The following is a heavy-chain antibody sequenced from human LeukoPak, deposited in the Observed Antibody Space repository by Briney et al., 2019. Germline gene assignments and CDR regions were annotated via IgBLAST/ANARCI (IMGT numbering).Heavy chain of an antibody. CDR1: GYSFTSYW. Sequence: PGESLKISCKGSGYSFTSYWIGWVRQLPGKGLEWMGIIYPGDSDTRYSPSFQGQVTISADKSISTAYLQWSSLKASDTAMYYCARPYCDSSGPHLDAFDIWGQGTMVTVSS. J-gene: IGHJ3*02. CDR2: IYPGDSDT. V-gene: IGHV5-51*01. D-gene: IGHD3-22*01. CDR3: ARPYCDSSGPHLDAFDI.